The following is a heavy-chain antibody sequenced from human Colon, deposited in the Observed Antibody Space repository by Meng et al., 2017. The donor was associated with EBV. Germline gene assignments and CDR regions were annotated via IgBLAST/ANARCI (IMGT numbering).Heavy chain of an antibody. Sequence: QVKLQQSGPGLVRPSQTLSLSCAISGDSVSSNTAAWNWIRQSPSRGLEWLGRTYYRSKWYDDYALSVKSRLTINPDTSKNQFSLQLNSVTPEDTAVYFCARETTGGYYFDYWGQGTLVTVSS. J-gene: IGHJ4*02. CDR3: ARETTGGYYFDY. CDR1: GDSVSSNTAA. V-gene: IGHV6-1*01. CDR2: TYYRSKWYD. D-gene: IGHD1-1*01.